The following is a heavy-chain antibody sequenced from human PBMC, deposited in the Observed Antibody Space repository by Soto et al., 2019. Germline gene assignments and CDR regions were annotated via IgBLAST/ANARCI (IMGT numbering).Heavy chain of an antibody. V-gene: IGHV1-69*13. CDR3: ARSGGTYYLDH. CDR1: GTTFSTHG. D-gene: IGHD1-1*01. CDR2: FVPLFSSS. J-gene: IGHJ4*02. Sequence: SSVKVACNASGTTFSTHGIHWVRQAPGQGLEWMGGFVPLFSSSNYAQKFQGRLTIVADESTNSAYMELSSLRADDSAIYYCARSGGTYYLDHWGQGTLVTVSS.